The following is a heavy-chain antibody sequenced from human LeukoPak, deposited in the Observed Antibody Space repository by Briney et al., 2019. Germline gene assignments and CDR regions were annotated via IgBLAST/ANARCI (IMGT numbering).Heavy chain of an antibody. D-gene: IGHD2-15*01. CDR1: GGSLNSGGNY. CDR2: IYYSGSA. V-gene: IGHV4-61*08. J-gene: IGHJ5*02. Sequence: SETLSLTCTVSGGSLNSGGNYWSWIRQPPGKGLEWIAYIYYSGSANYNPSLKSRVTISIDTTKNQFSLKLSSVTAGDTAVYYCARDSSCSGGTCYDTWGQGTLVTVSS. CDR3: ARDSSCSGGTCYDT.